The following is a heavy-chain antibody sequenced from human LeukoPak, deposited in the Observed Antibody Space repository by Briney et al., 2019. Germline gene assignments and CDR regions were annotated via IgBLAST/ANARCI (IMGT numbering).Heavy chain of an antibody. D-gene: IGHD4-11*01. CDR3: ARERNDYSGLYGMDV. CDR2: IYTSGST. J-gene: IGHJ6*02. Sequence: SETLSLTCTVSGGSISSYYWSWIRQPAGKGLEWIGRIYTSGSTNYNPSLESRVTMSVDTSKNRFSLKLSSVTAADTAVYYCARERNDYSGLYGMDVWGQGTTVTVSS. V-gene: IGHV4-4*07. CDR1: GGSISSYY.